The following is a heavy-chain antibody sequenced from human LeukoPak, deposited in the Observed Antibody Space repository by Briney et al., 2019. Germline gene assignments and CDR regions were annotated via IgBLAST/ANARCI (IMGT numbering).Heavy chain of an antibody. CDR1: GGTFSSYA. Sequence: ASVKVSCKASGGTFSSYAISWVRQAPGQGLEWMGWINPNSGGTNYAQKFQGRVTMTRDTSISTAYMELSRLRSDDTAVYYCARCPYCSSTSCYNRAFDIWGQGTMVTVSS. J-gene: IGHJ3*02. CDR2: INPNSGGT. V-gene: IGHV1-2*02. CDR3: ARCPYCSSTSCYNRAFDI. D-gene: IGHD2-2*02.